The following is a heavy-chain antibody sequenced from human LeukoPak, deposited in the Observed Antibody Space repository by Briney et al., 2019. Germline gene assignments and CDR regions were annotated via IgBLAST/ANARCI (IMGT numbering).Heavy chain of an antibody. V-gene: IGHV3-30*04. CDR1: GFTFSSYA. CDR2: ISYDGSNK. D-gene: IGHD5-24*01. Sequence: GSLRLSCAASGFTFSSYAMHWVRQAPGKGLEWVAVISYDGSNKYYADSGKGRFTISRDNSKNTLYLQMNSLRAEDTAVYYCAGDEGRWLQSDAFDIWGQGTMVTVSS. J-gene: IGHJ3*02. CDR3: AGDEGRWLQSDAFDI.